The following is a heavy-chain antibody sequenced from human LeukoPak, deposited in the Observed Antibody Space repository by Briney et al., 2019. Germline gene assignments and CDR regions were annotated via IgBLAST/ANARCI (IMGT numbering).Heavy chain of an antibody. J-gene: IGHJ4*02. CDR1: GGSFSGYY. CDR3: ARGRAGSSWYVASRRDHYFDY. D-gene: IGHD6-13*01. Sequence: PSETLSLTCAVYGGSFSGYYWSWIRQPPGKGLEWIGEINHSGSTNYNPSLKSRVTISVDTSKYQFSLRLSSVTAADTAVYYCARGRAGSSWYVASRRDHYFDYWGQGTLVTVSS. V-gene: IGHV4-34*01. CDR2: INHSGST.